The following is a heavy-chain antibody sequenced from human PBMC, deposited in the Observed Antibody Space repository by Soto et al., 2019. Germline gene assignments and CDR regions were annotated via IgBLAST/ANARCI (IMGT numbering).Heavy chain of an antibody. CDR1: GFTFSNAW. CDR3: TTLAPLWFGDEHPKYFDY. J-gene: IGHJ4*02. Sequence: GGSLRLSCAASGFTFSNAWMSWVRQAPGKGLEWVGRIKSKTDGGTTDYAAPVKGRFTISRDDSKNTLYLQMNSLKTEDTAVYYCTTLAPLWFGDEHPKYFDYWGQGTLVTVSS. D-gene: IGHD3-10*01. CDR2: IKSKTDGGTT. V-gene: IGHV3-15*01.